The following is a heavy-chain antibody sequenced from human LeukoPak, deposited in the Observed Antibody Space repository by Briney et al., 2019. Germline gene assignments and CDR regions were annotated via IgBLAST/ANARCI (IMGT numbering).Heavy chain of an antibody. J-gene: IGHJ4*02. CDR3: ERDSDVIRYCSSTSCPGDHFDY. V-gene: IGHV3-7*01. CDR2: IKQDGSEK. CDR1: GFTFSSYW. D-gene: IGHD2-2*01. Sequence: PGGSLRLSCAACGFTFSSYWMSWVRQAPGKGLEWVANIKQDGSEKYYVDSVKGRFTISRDNAKNSLYVQMNSLRAEDTAVYYCERDSDVIRYCSSTSCPGDHFDYWGQGTLVTVSS.